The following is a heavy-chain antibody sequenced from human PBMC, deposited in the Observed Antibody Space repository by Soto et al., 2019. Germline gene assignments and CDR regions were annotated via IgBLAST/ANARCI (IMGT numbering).Heavy chain of an antibody. Sequence: GGSLRLSCAASGFTFSSYAMSWVRQAPGKGLEWVSAISGSGGSTYYADSVKGRFTISRDNSKNTLYLQMNSLRAEDTAVYYCAKPPIVATYYYYGMDVWGQGTTVTVSS. J-gene: IGHJ6*02. CDR3: AKPPIVATYYYYGMDV. CDR2: ISGSGGST. D-gene: IGHD5-12*01. V-gene: IGHV3-23*01. CDR1: GFTFSSYA.